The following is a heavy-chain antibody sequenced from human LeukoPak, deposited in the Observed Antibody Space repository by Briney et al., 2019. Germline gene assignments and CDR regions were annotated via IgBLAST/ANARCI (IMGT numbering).Heavy chain of an antibody. D-gene: IGHD2-8*02. V-gene: IGHV3-21*01. CDR1: GFTFSSYT. Sequence: GGSLRLSCAASGFTFSSYTMNWVRQAPGKGLEWVSSIGSGSSYIYCADSVKGRFSISRDNAKNSLYLQLSSLRVEDTAVYYCARARGSCAGGRCYSEYWGQGTLVTVSS. J-gene: IGHJ4*02. CDR3: ARARGSCAGGRCYSEY. CDR2: IGSGSSYI.